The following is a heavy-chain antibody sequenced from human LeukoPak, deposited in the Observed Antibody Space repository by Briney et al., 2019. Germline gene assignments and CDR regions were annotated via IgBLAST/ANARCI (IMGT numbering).Heavy chain of an antibody. J-gene: IGHJ3*02. D-gene: IGHD5-12*01. CDR1: GFTFSSYA. V-gene: IGHV3-23*01. Sequence: GGSLRLSCAASGFTFSSYAMSWVRQAPGKGLEWVSGISGSGGSTYYADSVKGRFTISRDNSKNTLYLQMNSLRAKDTAVYYCAKGRGSWAYSGPSAFDIWGQGTMVTVSS. CDR2: ISGSGGST. CDR3: AKGRGSWAYSGPSAFDI.